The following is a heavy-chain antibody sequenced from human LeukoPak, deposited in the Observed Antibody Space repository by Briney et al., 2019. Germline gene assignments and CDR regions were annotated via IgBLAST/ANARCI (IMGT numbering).Heavy chain of an antibody. V-gene: IGHV3-74*03. D-gene: IGHD2/OR15-2a*01. CDR1: GFTFSGHW. CDR3: TRSGYYNGYDY. J-gene: IGHJ4*02. CDR2: ITPDGRAT. Sequence: GGSLRLSCVASGFTFSGHWMHWVRQVPGKGLLAVSRITPDGRATAYADSVKGRFTIPRDNAKNTLYLEMNSLTAEDTALYYCTRSGYYNGYDYWGQGTLVTVSS.